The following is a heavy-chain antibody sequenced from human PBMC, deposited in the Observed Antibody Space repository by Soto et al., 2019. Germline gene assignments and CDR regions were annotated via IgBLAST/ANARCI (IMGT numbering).Heavy chain of an antibody. D-gene: IGHD3-16*01. J-gene: IGHJ4*02. V-gene: IGHV3-48*01. CDR1: GFTFSSYS. Sequence: EVQLVESGGGLVQPGGSLRLSCAASGFTFSSYSMNWVRQAPGKGLERVSYISSSSSTIYYADSVKGRFTISRDNAKNSLDLQMYSRSAEDKDVYYCAREGGKLNYFDYGGQGTLVTVSS. CDR2: ISSSSSTI. CDR3: AREGGKLNYFDY.